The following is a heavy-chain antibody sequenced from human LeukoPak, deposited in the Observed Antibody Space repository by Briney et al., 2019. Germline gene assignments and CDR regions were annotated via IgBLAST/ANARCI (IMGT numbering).Heavy chain of an antibody. CDR1: GYTFTSYG. CDR3: ARDRSAVAGTSLDY. D-gene: IGHD6-19*01. J-gene: IGHJ4*02. V-gene: IGHV1-18*01. CDR2: ISAYNCNT. Sequence: ASVKVSCKASGYTFTSYGISWVRQAPGQGLEWMGWISAYNCNTNYAQKLQGRVTMTTDTSTSTAYMELRSLRSDDTAVYYCARDRSAVAGTSLDYWGQGTLVTVSS.